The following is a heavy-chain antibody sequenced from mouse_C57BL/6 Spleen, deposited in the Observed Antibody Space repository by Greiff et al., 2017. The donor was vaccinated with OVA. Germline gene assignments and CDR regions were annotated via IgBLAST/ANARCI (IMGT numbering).Heavy chain of an antibody. Sequence: QVQLQQSGAELVRPGTSVKVSCKASGYAFTNYLIEWVKQRPGQGLEWIGMINPGSGGTNYNEKFKGKATLTADKSSSTAYMQLSSLTSEDSAVYFCARGDYSNSAWFAYWGQGTLVTVSA. CDR3: ARGDYSNSAWFAY. CDR1: GYAFTNYL. V-gene: IGHV1-54*01. D-gene: IGHD2-5*01. J-gene: IGHJ3*01. CDR2: INPGSGGT.